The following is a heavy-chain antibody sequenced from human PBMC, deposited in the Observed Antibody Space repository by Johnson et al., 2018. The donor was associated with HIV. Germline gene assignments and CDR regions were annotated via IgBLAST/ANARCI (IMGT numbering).Heavy chain of an antibody. J-gene: IGHJ3*02. CDR2: INWNGGSTI. Sequence: VQLVESGGGVVQPGMSLRLSCAASGFTLDDYGMAWVRQAPGKGLEWVSGINWNGGSTIYYADSVKGRFTISRDNAKNSLYLQMNSLRVEDTAVYFCARKGDGYTPDAFDIWGQGTVVTVSS. D-gene: IGHD5-24*01. V-gene: IGHV3-20*04. CDR3: ARKGDGYTPDAFDI. CDR1: GFTLDDYG.